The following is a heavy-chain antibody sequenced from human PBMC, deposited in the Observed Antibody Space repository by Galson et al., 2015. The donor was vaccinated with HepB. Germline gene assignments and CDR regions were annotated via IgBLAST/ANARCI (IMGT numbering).Heavy chain of an antibody. V-gene: IGHV3-23*01. CDR2: ISGSGGST. CDR3: AKDNFDLWFGESDY. Sequence: SLRLSCAASGFTFSSYAMSWVRQAPGKGLEWVSAISGSGGSTYYADSVKGRFTISRDNSKNTLYLQMNSLRAEDTAVYYCAKDNFDLWFGESDYWGQGTLVTVSS. D-gene: IGHD3-10*01. J-gene: IGHJ4*02. CDR1: GFTFSSYA.